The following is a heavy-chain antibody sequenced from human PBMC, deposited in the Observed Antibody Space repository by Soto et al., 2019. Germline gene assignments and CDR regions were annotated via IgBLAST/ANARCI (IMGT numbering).Heavy chain of an antibody. Sequence: ASVTVSCMASGYTLSRHYVHWVRQAPGQGLEWMGLIYPSTGFTNYAQTLKARITLSGDTSTRTVYMEVSSLTFEDTALYFCAKTLSGGSYTDSRLDFWGQGTLVTVSS. CDR2: IYPSTGFT. J-gene: IGHJ4*02. V-gene: IGHV1-46*04. CDR3: AKTLSGGSYTDSRLDF. D-gene: IGHD1-26*01. CDR1: GYTLSRHY.